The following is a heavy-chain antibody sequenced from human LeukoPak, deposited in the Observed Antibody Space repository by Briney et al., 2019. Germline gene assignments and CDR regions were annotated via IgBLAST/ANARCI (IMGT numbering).Heavy chain of an antibody. J-gene: IGHJ4*02. CDR1: GGSISSHY. CDR2: ISYSGST. D-gene: IGHD6-13*01. Sequence: PSETLSLTCTVSGGSISSHYWSWIRQPPGKGLEWIGYISYSGSTNYNPSLKSRATISVDTSKNQFSLKLSSVTAADTAVYYCARALPGYFYFDYWGRGTLVPVSS. CDR3: ARALPGYFYFDY. V-gene: IGHV4-59*11.